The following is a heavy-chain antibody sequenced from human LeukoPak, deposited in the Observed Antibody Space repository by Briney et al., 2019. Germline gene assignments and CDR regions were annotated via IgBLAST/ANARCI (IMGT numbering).Heavy chain of an antibody. V-gene: IGHV1-46*01. CDR2: INPSGGST. CDR1: GYTFTSYY. Sequence: ASVKVSCKASGYTFTSYYMHWVRQAPGQGLEWMGIINPSGGSTSYAQKFQGSVNIPRDTSTSTVYMELSSLRSEDTAVYYCARGARVRGVEHYYYYYMDVWGKGTTVTVSS. CDR3: ARGARVRGVEHYYYYYMDV. J-gene: IGHJ6*03. D-gene: IGHD3-10*01.